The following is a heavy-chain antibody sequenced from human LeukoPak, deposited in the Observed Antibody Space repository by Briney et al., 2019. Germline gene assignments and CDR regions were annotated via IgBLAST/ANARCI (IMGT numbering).Heavy chain of an antibody. J-gene: IGHJ3*01. Sequence: GESLKISCKVSGYSFTSYCIGWVRQMPGKGLEWMGIIYPGDSGPTYSPSFQGQITISVDKSINTAYLQWSSLQASDTAMYYCGMSGDRVPLQDDVFDVWGTGTMVTVST. CDR3: GMSGDRVPLQDDVFDV. CDR1: GYSFTSYC. V-gene: IGHV5-51*01. D-gene: IGHD1-26*01. CDR2: IYPGDSGP.